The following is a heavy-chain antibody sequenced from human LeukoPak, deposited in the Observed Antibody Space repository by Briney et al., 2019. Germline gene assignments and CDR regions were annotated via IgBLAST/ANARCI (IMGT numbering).Heavy chain of an antibody. CDR1: GYTFTSYD. J-gene: IGHJ6*02. CDR2: MNPNSGNT. CDR3: ARGRDGDYGGNWYYYYGMDV. V-gene: IGHV1-8*01. D-gene: IGHD4-23*01. Sequence: ASVKGSCKASGYTFTSYDINWVRRATGQGLEWMGWMNPNSGNTGYAQKFQGRVTMTRNTSISTAYMELTSLRSEDTAVYYCARGRDGDYGGNWYYYYGMDVWGQGTTVTVSS.